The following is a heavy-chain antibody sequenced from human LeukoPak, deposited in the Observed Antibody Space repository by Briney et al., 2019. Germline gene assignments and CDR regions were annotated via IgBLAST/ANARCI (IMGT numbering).Heavy chain of an antibody. Sequence: GGSLRLSCAASGFTLRYYGMHWVRQAPGKGLEWVAFISYDGSNKYYADSVKGRFTISRDNSKNTLYLQMNSLRAEDTAVYYCARESGSGWYVYWGRGTLVTVSS. CDR2: ISYDGSNK. J-gene: IGHJ4*02. CDR3: ARESGSGWYVY. V-gene: IGHV3-30*03. CDR1: GFTLRYYG. D-gene: IGHD6-19*01.